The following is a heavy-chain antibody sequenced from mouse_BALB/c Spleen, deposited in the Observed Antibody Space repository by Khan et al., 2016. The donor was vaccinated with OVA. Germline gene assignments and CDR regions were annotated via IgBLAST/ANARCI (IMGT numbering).Heavy chain of an antibody. Sequence: QIQLVQSGPELKKPGETVKISCKAPGYTFTNYVMNWVKQSPGKGLKWMGWINTYTREPTYADDFKGRLAFSLETSASTAYLQINSLKNEDTATXFCARFHGGYWGQGTTLTVSS. CDR2: INTYTREP. CDR3: ARFHGGY. CDR1: GYTFTNYV. V-gene: IGHV9-3-1*01. J-gene: IGHJ2*01.